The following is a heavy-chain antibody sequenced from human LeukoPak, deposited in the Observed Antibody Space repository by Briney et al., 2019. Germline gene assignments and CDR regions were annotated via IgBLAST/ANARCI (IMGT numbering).Heavy chain of an antibody. CDR3: ARSHSACSSTSCYSVANYYFDY. CDR1: GGSISSGDYY. V-gene: IGHV4-30-4*08. J-gene: IGHJ4*02. D-gene: IGHD2-2*01. Sequence: SETLSLTCTVSGGSISSGDYYWSWIRQPPGKELEWIGYIYSSGSTYYHPSLKSRVTMSVDTSNNQFSLQLSCVTAADAAVYYCARSHSACSSTSCYSVANYYFDYWGQGTLVTVSS. CDR2: IYSSGST.